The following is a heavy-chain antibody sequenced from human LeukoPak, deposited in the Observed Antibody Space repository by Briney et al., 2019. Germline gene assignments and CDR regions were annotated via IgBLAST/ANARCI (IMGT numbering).Heavy chain of an antibody. CDR3: AKDRLSYSSGWYCPY. V-gene: IGHV3-53*01. CDR1: GFTVSSNY. CDR2: IYSDGST. Sequence: PGGSLRLSCAASGFTVSSNYMSWVRQAPGKGLEWVSVIYSDGSTYYADSVKGRFTISRDNSKNTLYLQMNSLRAEDTAVYYCAKDRLSYSSGWYCPYWGQGTLVTVSS. D-gene: IGHD6-19*01. J-gene: IGHJ4*02.